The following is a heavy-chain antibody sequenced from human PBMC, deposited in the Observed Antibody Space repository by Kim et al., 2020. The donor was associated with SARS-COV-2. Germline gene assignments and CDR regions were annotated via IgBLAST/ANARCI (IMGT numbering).Heavy chain of an antibody. CDR3: ARVKAAAVPDY. Sequence: SETLSLTCAVYGGSFSGYYWSWIRQPPGKGLEWIGEINHSGSTNYNPSLKSRVTISVDTSKNQFSLKLSSVTAADTAVYYCARVKAAAVPDYWGQGTLVTVSS. CDR2: INHSGST. V-gene: IGHV4-34*01. D-gene: IGHD6-13*01. J-gene: IGHJ4*02. CDR1: GGSFSGYY.